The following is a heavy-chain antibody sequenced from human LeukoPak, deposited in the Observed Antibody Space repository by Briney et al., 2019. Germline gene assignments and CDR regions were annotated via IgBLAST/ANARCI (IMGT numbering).Heavy chain of an antibody. CDR1: GFTFSSYS. V-gene: IGHV3-21*01. CDR3: ATPGPEGQDAFDI. J-gene: IGHJ3*02. CDR2: ISSSSSYI. D-gene: IGHD1-14*01. Sequence: KPGGSLRLSCAASGFTFSSYSMNWARQAPGKGLEWVSSISSSSSYIYYADSVKGRFTISRDNAKNSLYLQMNSLRAEDTAVYYCATPGPEGQDAFDIWGQGTMVTVSS.